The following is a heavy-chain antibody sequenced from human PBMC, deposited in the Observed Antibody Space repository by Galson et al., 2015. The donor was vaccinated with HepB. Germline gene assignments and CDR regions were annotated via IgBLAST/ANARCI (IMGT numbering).Heavy chain of an antibody. CDR2: IDDGNNK. CDR1: GFTFSNYE. CDR3: VRVYGDYAGGYMDV. V-gene: IGHV3-48*03. D-gene: IGHD4-17*01. Sequence: SLRLSCAASGFTFSNYEMNWVRQAPGKGLEWVSNIDDGNNKYYADSAKGRFTIFRDNAKNSLYLQMNSLRAEDTAVYYCVRVYGDYAGGYMDVWGQGTTVTVS. J-gene: IGHJ6*02.